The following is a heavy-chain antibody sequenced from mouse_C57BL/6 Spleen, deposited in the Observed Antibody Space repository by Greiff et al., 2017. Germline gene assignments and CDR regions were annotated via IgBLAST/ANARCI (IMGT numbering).Heavy chain of an antibody. CDR2: ISYSGST. CDR1: GYSITSDY. CDR3: ARGIYDGYYVWYFDV. J-gene: IGHJ1*03. Sequence: EVQLVESGPGLAKPSQTLSLTCSVTGYSITSDYWNWIRKFPGNKLEYMGYISYSGSTYYNPSLKSRISITRDTSKNQYYLQLNSVTTEDTATYYCARGIYDGYYVWYFDVWGTGTTVTVSS. D-gene: IGHD2-3*01. V-gene: IGHV3-8*01.